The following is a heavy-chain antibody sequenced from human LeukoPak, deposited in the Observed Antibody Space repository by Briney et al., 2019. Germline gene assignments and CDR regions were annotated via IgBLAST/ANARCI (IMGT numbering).Heavy chain of an antibody. Sequence: MSSQTLSLTCTVSGDSISSGDYYWSWIRQPAGKGLEWIGRIYTSGSTNYNPSLKSRVTMSVDTSKNQFSLKLSSVTAADTAVYYCAKQQSGYSSSWYRFLGAFDIWGQGTMVTVSS. CDR3: AKQQSGYSSSWYRFLGAFDI. J-gene: IGHJ3*02. CDR2: IYTSGST. CDR1: GDSISSGDYY. D-gene: IGHD6-13*01. V-gene: IGHV4-61*02.